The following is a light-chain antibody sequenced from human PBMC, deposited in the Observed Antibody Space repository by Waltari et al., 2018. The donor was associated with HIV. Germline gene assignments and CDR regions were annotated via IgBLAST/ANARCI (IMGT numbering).Light chain of an antibody. CDR2: AAS. CDR1: QGISSY. V-gene: IGKV1-9*01. CDR3: QQLNSYPLT. J-gene: IGKJ4*01. Sequence: DIQLTQSPSFLTASVGDRVTITCRASQGISSYLARYQQKPGKAPKPLIFAASTLQSGVPSRFSGSGSGTEFTLTISSLQPEDFATYYCQQLNSYPLTFGGGTKVEIK.